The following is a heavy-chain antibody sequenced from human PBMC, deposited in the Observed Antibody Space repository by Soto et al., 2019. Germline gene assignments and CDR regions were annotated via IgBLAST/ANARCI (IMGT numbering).Heavy chain of an antibody. CDR1: GYTFTSDD. J-gene: IGHJ2*01. Sequence: QVQLVQSGAEVKKPGASVKVSCKASGYTFTSDDINGVRQAAGQGLEWIGWMNPNSGKAVYAQKFQGRVTMAGNTSISTAYMELSSLRSDDTAVYFCARRLVVVSATYWYFDLWGRGTPVIVSS. CDR2: MNPNSGKA. V-gene: IGHV1-8*01. CDR3: ARRLVVVSATYWYFDL. D-gene: IGHD2-15*01.